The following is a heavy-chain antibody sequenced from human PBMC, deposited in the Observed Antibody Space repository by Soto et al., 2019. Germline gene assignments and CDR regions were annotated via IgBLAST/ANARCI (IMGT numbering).Heavy chain of an antibody. V-gene: IGHV4-59*02. CDR3: AREAGRYSGYVGHFDS. Sequence: SETLSLTCTVSGGSVSSDYWSWSRQPPGKGLEWIGYIYNSGSTTYNPSLESRVTISVDTSNNHFSLILRSVTAADTAFYYCAREAGRYSGYVGHFDSWGQGTLVTVSS. CDR1: GGSVSSDY. CDR2: IYNSGST. D-gene: IGHD5-12*01. J-gene: IGHJ4*02.